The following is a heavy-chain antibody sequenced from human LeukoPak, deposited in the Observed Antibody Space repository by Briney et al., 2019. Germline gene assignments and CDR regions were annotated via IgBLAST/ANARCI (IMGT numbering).Heavy chain of an antibody. CDR2: ISSSGTTM. Sequence: GGSLRLSCVASGFTFSDSYMSWMRQTPGKGPEWVSYISSSGTTMDYADSVKGRFTISRDNAKDSLYLQMNSLGAEDTAVYYCAKGHTYGMIWGQGTLVTVSS. CDR3: AKGHTYGMI. V-gene: IGHV3-11*01. CDR1: GFTFSDSY. J-gene: IGHJ4*02. D-gene: IGHD5-18*01.